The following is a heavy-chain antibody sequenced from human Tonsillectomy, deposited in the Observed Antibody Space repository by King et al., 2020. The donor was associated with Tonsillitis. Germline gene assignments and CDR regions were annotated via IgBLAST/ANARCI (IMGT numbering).Heavy chain of an antibody. Sequence: VQLVESGAEVKKPGSSVKVSCKASGGTFSSYAISWVRQAPGQGLEWMGGIIPIFGTANYAQKFQGRVTITADESTSTAYMELSSLRSEDTAVYYCARKSYDSSGYSTDYYGMDVWGQGTTVTLSS. D-gene: IGHD3-22*01. CDR2: IIPIFGTA. V-gene: IGHV1-69*01. CDR3: ARKSYDSSGYSTDYYGMDV. CDR1: GGTFSSYA. J-gene: IGHJ6*02.